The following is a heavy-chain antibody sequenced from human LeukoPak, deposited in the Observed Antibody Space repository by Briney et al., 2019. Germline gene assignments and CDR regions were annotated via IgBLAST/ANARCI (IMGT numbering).Heavy chain of an antibody. V-gene: IGHV4-59*01. D-gene: IGHD3-10*01. CDR2: IYYSGST. J-gene: IGHJ5*02. CDR1: GGSISYY. Sequence: SETLSLTCTVSGGSISYYWTWIRQPPGKGLEWIGYIYYSGSTNYNPSLKGRVTKSIDTSKNQFSLKLSSVNAADTAVYYCARGSHYYGSGRPNWFDPWGQGTVVTVSS. CDR3: ARGSHYYGSGRPNWFDP.